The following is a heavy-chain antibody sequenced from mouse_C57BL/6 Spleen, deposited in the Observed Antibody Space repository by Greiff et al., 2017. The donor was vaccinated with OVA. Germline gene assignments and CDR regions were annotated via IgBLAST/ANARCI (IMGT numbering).Heavy chain of an antibody. J-gene: IGHJ1*03. D-gene: IGHD6-1*01. V-gene: IGHV1-61*01. CDR3: ARRPSDWYFDV. CDR2: IYPSDSET. Sequence: QVQLQQPGAELVRPGSSVKLSCKASGYTFTSYWMDWVKQRPGQGLEWIGNIYPSDSETHYNQKFKDKATLTGDKSSSTAYMQLSSLTSEDAAVYYCARRPSDWYFDVWGTGTTVTVSS. CDR1: GYTFTSYW.